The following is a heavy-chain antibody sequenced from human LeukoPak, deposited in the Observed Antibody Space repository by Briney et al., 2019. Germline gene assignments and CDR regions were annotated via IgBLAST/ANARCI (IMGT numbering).Heavy chain of an antibody. CDR1: GFDFFAYG. J-gene: IGHJ4*02. Sequence: GGSLRLSCAASGFDFFAYGFHWVRQPPGKGLEWVAFIRYDGTKEYYADSVEGRFTISRDDSKNTLYLQMNDLRTDDMAMYYCTKRGVGGQMLVDWGQGTLVTVSS. CDR2: IRYDGTKE. CDR3: TKRGVGGQMLVD. V-gene: IGHV3-30*02. D-gene: IGHD1-26*01.